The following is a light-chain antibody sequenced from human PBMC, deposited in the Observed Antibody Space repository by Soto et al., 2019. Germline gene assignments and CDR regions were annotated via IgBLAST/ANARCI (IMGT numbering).Light chain of an antibody. V-gene: IGKV1-16*01. CDR2: AAS. CDR3: QQYNSYSQT. J-gene: IGKJ1*01. CDR1: QDIKNY. Sequence: DIQMTQSPSSLSASVGDRVTITCQASQDIKNYLNWYQQKPGKAPKLLIYAASSLQSGVPSRFSGSGSGTDFTLTISSLQPEDFATYYCQQYNSYSQTFGQGTKVDIK.